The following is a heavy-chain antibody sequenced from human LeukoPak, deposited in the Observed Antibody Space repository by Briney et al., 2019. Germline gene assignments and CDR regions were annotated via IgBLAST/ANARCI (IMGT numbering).Heavy chain of an antibody. CDR2: IYHNGVT. CDR1: DYSISSGFY. V-gene: IGHV4-38-2*02. D-gene: IGHD3-16*01. CDR3: GRSYHDDAWAAFDI. J-gene: IGHJ3*02. Sequence: WETLSLTCTVSDYSISSGFYWGWIRQSPGKGLEWIGSIYHNGVTFYNPSLRSRVSISLETSKNQFSLRLSSVTAADTAVYYCGRSYHDDAWAAFDIWGQGTVVTISS.